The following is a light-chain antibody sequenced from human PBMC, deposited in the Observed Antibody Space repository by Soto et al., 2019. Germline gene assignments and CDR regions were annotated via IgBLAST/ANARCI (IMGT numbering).Light chain of an antibody. Sequence: QSVLTHPASVSGSPGQSITISCTGTRSDVGSYNLVSWYQQHAGKAPKLMIYEGSKRPSGVSNRFSGSKSGNTASLTISGIQAEDEADYYCCSYAGSSTCHVVFGGGTKLTVL. V-gene: IGLV2-23*01. CDR1: RSDVGSYNL. CDR2: EGS. J-gene: IGLJ2*01. CDR3: CSYAGSSTCHVV.